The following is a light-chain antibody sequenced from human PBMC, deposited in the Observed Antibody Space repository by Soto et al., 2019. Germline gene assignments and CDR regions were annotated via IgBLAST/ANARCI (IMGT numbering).Light chain of an antibody. J-gene: IGLJ1*01. CDR1: SSEVDGYNY. CDR2: DVS. Sequence: QSVLTQPASVSGSPGQSITISCTGTSSEVDGYNYVSWYQHHPGKAPKFLIYDVSNRPSVVSNRFSGSKSDNTASLTISGLQPEDEADYYCSSYTTSNTRQIVFGTGTKVTVL. CDR3: SSYTTSNTRQIV. V-gene: IGLV2-14*03.